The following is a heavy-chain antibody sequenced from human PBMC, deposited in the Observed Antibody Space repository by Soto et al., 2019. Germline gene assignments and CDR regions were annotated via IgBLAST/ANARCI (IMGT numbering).Heavy chain of an antibody. V-gene: IGHV3-48*03. J-gene: IGHJ3*02. CDR2: ISSSGSTI. Sequence: RLFCAASGFTFSSYEMNWVRQAPGKGLEWVSYISSSGSTIYYADSVKGRFTISRDNAKNSLYLQMNSLRAEDTAVYYCARGLGRYFVWLVPIRADAFDIWGQGTIVTGS. CDR3: ARGLGRYFVWLVPIRADAFDI. D-gene: IGHD3-9*01. CDR1: GFTFSSYE.